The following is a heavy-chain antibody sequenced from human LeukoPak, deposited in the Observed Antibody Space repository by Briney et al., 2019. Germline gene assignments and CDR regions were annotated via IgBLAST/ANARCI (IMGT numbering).Heavy chain of an antibody. CDR3: AREIPAATRCYYYYMDV. CDR2: ISAYNGNT. J-gene: IGHJ6*03. Sequence: ASVKVSCKASGYTFTSYGISWVRQAPGQGLEWMGWISAYNGNTNYAQKLQGRVTMTTDTSTSTAYMELRSLRSDDTAVYYCAREIPAATRCYYYYMDVWGKGTTVTVSS. D-gene: IGHD2-2*01. V-gene: IGHV1-18*01. CDR1: GYTFTSYG.